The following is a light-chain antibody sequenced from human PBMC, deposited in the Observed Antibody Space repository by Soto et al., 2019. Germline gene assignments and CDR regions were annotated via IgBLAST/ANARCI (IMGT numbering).Light chain of an antibody. CDR2: KAS. CDR1: QTISSW. V-gene: IGKV1-5*03. Sequence: DIQMTQSPSTLSGSVGDRVTITCRASQTISSWLAWYQQKPGKAPKLLIYKASTLKGGVPSTFSGSGSGTEFNLTISSPQPDDFAPYSCQQSNSYSEAFGQGTKVELK. J-gene: IGKJ1*01. CDR3: QQSNSYSEA.